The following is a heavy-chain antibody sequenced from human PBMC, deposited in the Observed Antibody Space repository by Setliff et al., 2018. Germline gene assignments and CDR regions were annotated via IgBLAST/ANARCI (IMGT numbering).Heavy chain of an antibody. V-gene: IGHV1-18*01. J-gene: IGHJ4*02. Sequence: ASVKVSCKASGYTFTSYGISWVRQAPGQGLEWMGWISAYNGNTNYAQKLQGGVTMTTDTSTTTAYMELSSLRSDDTAVYYCAREKFYYDGSGYYFDYWGQGTLVTRLL. CDR3: AREKFYYDGSGYYFDY. D-gene: IGHD3-22*01. CDR1: GYTFTSYG. CDR2: ISAYNGNT.